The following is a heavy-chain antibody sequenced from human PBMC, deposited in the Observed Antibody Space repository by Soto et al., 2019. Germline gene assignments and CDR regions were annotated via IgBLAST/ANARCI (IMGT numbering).Heavy chain of an antibody. V-gene: IGHV1-18*04. J-gene: IGHJ4*02. D-gene: IGHD6-6*01. Sequence: QVRLVLSGDELKKPGASMKVSSKASGYAFSDHGISWVRQAPGQGLEWIGWISAYNGNTNYAQKFQGRVTVTTDASTATAYMEVRSLTSDDTAVYYCARDHRYSSSFFDSWSQGTLITVSS. CDR1: GYAFSDHG. CDR3: ARDHRYSSSFFDS. CDR2: ISAYNGNT.